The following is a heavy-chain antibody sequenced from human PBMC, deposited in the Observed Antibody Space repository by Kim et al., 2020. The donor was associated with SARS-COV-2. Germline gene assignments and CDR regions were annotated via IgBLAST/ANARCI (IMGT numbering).Heavy chain of an antibody. D-gene: IGHD6-6*01. J-gene: IGHJ6*02. V-gene: IGHV3-30-3*01. CDR3: ARSIAGSYYYGMDV. Sequence: GGSLRLSCAASGFTVSSYAMHWVRQAPGKGLEWVAVISYDGSNKYYADSVKGRFTISRDNSKNTLYLQMNSLRAEDTAVYYCARSIAGSYYYGMDVWGQGTTVTVSS. CDR1: GFTVSSYA. CDR2: ISYDGSNK.